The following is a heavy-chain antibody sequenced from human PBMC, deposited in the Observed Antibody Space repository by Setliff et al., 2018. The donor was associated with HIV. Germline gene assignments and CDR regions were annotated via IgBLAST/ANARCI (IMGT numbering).Heavy chain of an antibody. CDR1: GGSFSGYY. D-gene: IGHD6-25*01. V-gene: IGHV4-34*01. CDR3: ARDVYRRGPYDY. J-gene: IGHJ4*02. CDR2: INHSGST. Sequence: SETLSLTCAVYGGSFSGYYWSWIRQPPGKGLEWIGEINHSGSTSYNPSLKSRVTISVDTSKNQFSLKLSSVTAADTAVYYCARDVYRRGPYDYWGQGTLVTVSS.